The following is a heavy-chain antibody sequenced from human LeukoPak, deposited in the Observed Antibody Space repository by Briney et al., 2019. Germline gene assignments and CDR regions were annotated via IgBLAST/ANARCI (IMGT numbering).Heavy chain of an antibody. V-gene: IGHV3-53*01. Sequence: GGSLRLSCAASGFTVSSNYMSWVRQAPGKGLEWVSVIYSGGSTYYADSVKGRFTISRDNSKNTLYLQMNSLRAEDTAVYYCARADYDFWSGYRFDYWGQGTLVTVSS. D-gene: IGHD3-3*01. CDR3: ARADYDFWSGYRFDY. CDR1: GFTVSSNY. J-gene: IGHJ4*02. CDR2: IYSGGST.